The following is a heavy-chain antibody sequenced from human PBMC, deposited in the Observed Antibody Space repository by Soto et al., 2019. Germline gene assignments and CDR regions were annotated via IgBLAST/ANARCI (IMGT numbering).Heavy chain of an antibody. CDR1: GFIFTNYG. D-gene: IGHD6-19*01. CDR3: AKGRSIAVPEGS. CDR2: VSAANGYT. V-gene: IGHV1-18*01. J-gene: IGHJ5*02. Sequence: QVQLVQSGPEMKKPGASVKVSCKGSGFIFTNYGFNWVRQAPGQGLELVGWVSAANGYTRSAQKFQDRLIMTTDSSTNTAYMELRGLGPDDTALYYCAKGRSIAVPEGSWGQGTLVTVSS.